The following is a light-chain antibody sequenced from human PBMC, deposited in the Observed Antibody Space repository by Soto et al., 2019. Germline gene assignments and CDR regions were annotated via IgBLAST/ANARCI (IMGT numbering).Light chain of an antibody. CDR3: RQVVGYRPG. CDR2: AAS. V-gene: IGKV1-9*01. Sequence: DIQLTQSPSFLSASVGDRVTITCRASQGISTFLAWYQQRPWKAPKPLIYAASTLQSAVPSSFSGSGSGTDFSLTISSLHSESFATFFCRQVVGYRPGVGPWTKAVS. J-gene: IGKJ3*01. CDR1: QGISTF.